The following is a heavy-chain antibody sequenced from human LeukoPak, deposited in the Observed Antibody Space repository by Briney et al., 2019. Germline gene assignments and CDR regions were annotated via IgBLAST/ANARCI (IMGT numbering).Heavy chain of an antibody. CDR2: IVVGSGNT. CDR1: GFTFTSSA. Sequence: TSVRVSCKASGFTFTSSAVQWVRQARGQRLEWIGWIVVGSGNTNYAQKFQERVTITRDMSTSTAYMELSSLRSEDTAVYYCAALLSMGDFDYWGQGTLVTVSS. CDR3: AALLSMGDFDY. J-gene: IGHJ4*02. D-gene: IGHD2/OR15-2a*01. V-gene: IGHV1-58*01.